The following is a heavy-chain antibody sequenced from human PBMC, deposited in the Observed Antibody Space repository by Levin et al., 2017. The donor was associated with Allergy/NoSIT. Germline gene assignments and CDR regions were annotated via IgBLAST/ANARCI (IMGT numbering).Heavy chain of an antibody. D-gene: IGHD2-2*01. CDR3: AKMIGYCSSTSCRADYYYGMDV. CDR1: GFTFSSYA. Sequence: QTGGSLRLSCAASGFTFSSYAMSWVRQAPGKGLEWVSAISGSGGSTYYADSVKGRFTISRDNSKNTLYLQMNSLRAEDTAVYYCAKMIGYCSSTSCRADYYYGMDVWGQGTTVTVSS. CDR2: ISGSGGST. V-gene: IGHV3-23*01. J-gene: IGHJ6*02.